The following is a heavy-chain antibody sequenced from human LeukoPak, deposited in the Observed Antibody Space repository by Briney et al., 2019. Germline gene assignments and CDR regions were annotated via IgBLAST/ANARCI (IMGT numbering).Heavy chain of an antibody. V-gene: IGHV1-18*01. D-gene: IGHD4-23*01. CDR3: ARDDYGGNSGLFDY. J-gene: IGHJ4*02. Sequence: GASVKVSCKASGYTFSRYGINWVRQAAGQGPEWMGGISVNSGNTKYAQKFQDRVTMSTDTSTSTAYMELRSLRSDDTAVYYCARDDYGGNSGLFDYWGQGTRVTVSS. CDR2: ISVNSGNT. CDR1: GYTFSRYG.